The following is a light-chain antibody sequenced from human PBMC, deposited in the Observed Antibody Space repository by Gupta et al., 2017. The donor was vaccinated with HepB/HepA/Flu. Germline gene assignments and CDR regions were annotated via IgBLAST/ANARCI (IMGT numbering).Light chain of an antibody. CDR1: QSGLNNYNNKNY. Sequence: DIVMTQSLDSLAVSLGERATINCKSSQSGLNNYNNKNYLTWYQQKPGHPPKVLIYLASTRESGVPDRFSGSGSGTDFTLTISNLQAEDVAVYYCQQENSLPRTFGQGTKVEIK. CDR3: QQENSLPRT. J-gene: IGKJ1*01. V-gene: IGKV4-1*01. CDR2: LAS.